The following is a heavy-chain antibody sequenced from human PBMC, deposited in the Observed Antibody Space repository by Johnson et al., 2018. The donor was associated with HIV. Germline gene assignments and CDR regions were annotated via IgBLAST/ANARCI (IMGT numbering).Heavy chain of an antibody. J-gene: IGHJ3*02. Sequence: VQLVESGGGLVQPGGSLRLSCAASGFTFSTYWMSWVRQAPGKGLVWVSRIKRDGTRTNYASSVRGRFTISRDNANNTLYLEMKSLRADDTAVYYCVRDDYAFHIWGQGTMVTVSS. CDR1: GFTFSTYW. D-gene: IGHD2-21*02. V-gene: IGHV3-74*02. CDR3: VRDDYAFHI. CDR2: IKRDGTRT.